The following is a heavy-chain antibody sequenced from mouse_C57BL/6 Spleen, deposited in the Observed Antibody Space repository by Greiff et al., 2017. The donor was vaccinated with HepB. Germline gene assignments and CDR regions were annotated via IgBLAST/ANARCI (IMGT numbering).Heavy chain of an antibody. Sequence: SGPELVKPGASVKMSCKASGYTFTDYNMHWVKQSHGKSLEWIGYINTNNGGTSYNQKFKGKATLTVNKSSSTSYMELRSLTSEDSAVYYCAPYYYGSSYGFAYWGQGTLVTVSA. CDR2: INTNNGGT. J-gene: IGHJ3*01. CDR3: APYYYGSSYGFAY. V-gene: IGHV1-22*01. CDR1: GYTFTDYN. D-gene: IGHD1-1*01.